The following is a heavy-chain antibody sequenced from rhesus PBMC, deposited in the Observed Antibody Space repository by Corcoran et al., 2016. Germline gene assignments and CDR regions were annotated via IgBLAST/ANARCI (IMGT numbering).Heavy chain of an antibody. CDR1: GFTFSGYE. J-gene: IGHJ4*01. CDR2: IGGDSSYT. CDR3: ARSADFDY. Sequence: DVQLVESGGGLVKPGGSLRLSCGASGFTFSGYEMHWVRQAPGKWLEFGSVIGGDSSYTPSADPVQGRFTISRDNAKRSLSLQMNSLRAEDTAVYYCARSADFDYWGQGVLVTVSS. V-gene: IGHV3-115*02.